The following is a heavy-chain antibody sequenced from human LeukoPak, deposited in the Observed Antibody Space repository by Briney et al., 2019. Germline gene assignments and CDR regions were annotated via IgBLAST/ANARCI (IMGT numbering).Heavy chain of an antibody. CDR1: GGSISSYY. CDR3: ARGHLLWFAEFTAYFDY. D-gene: IGHD3-10*01. V-gene: IGHV4-59*01. CDR2: IYYSGST. J-gene: IGHJ4*02. Sequence: TSETLSLTCTVSGGSISSYYWSWIRQPPGKGLEGIGYIYYSGSTNYNPSLKSRVTISVETSKNQFSLKLSSVTAADPAVYYCARGHLLWFAEFTAYFDYWGQGTLVTVSS.